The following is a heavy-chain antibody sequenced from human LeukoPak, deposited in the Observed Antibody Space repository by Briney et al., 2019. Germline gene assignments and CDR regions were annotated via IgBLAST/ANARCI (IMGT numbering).Heavy chain of an antibody. CDR3: AREPFIAAACTGVGPNWFDP. J-gene: IGHJ5*02. CDR1: GFTFSSYA. CDR2: ISYDGSNK. V-gene: IGHV3-30*04. D-gene: IGHD6-13*01. Sequence: QSGGSLRLSCAASGFTFSSYAMHWVRQAPGKGLEWVAVISYDGSNKYYADSVKGRFTISRDNSKNTLYLQMNSLRAEDTAVYYCAREPFIAAACTGVGPNWFDPWGQGNLVTVSS.